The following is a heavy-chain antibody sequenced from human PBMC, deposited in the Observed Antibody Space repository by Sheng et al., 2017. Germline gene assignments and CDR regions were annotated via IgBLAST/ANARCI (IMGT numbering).Heavy chain of an antibody. Sequence: QVQLQQWGAGLLKPSETLSLTCAVYGGSFSGYYWSWIRQPPGKGLEWIGEINHSGSTNYNPSLKSRVTISVDTSKNQFSLKLSSVTAADTAVYYCAGGRVATNPYYYYYYMDVWGKGTTVTVSS. V-gene: IGHV4-34*01. CDR2: INHSGST. CDR1: GGSFSGYY. D-gene: IGHD5-12*01. J-gene: IGHJ6*03. CDR3: AGGRVATNPYYYYYYMDV.